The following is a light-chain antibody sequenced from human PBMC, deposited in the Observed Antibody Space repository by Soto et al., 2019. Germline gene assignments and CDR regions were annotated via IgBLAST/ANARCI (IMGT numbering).Light chain of an antibody. CDR1: QSVTSNS. Sequence: EIVLTQAPGTRSLSPVGRSTLSCRSSQSVTSNSVAWYQQKPGQAPRLIIHGTSIRASGVPQRFSGGGSGTDFTLTITRLEPEDFAVYYCQQYGSSLFTFGPGTTVDIK. V-gene: IGKV3-20*01. CDR3: QQYGSSLFT. J-gene: IGKJ3*01. CDR2: GTS.